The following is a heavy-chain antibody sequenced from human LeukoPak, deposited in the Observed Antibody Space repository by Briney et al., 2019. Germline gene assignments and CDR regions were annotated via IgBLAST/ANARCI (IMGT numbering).Heavy chain of an antibody. CDR2: MNPNSGNT. Sequence: GASVKVSCKASGYTFTSYDINWVRQATGEGHEWMGWMNPNSGNTGYAQKFQGRVTMTRNTSISTAYMELSSLRSEDTAVYYCAKRVRTYYYYGMDVWGQGTTVTVSS. V-gene: IGHV1-8*01. CDR1: GYTFTSYD. D-gene: IGHD3-10*02. CDR3: AKRVRTYYYYGMDV. J-gene: IGHJ6*02.